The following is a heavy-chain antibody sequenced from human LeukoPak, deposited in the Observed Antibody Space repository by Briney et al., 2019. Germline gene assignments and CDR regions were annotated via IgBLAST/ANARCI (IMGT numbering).Heavy chain of an antibody. J-gene: IGHJ2*01. CDR2: ISDDGSNT. CDR3: AKDADTATIIYWYFDL. D-gene: IGHD5-18*01. V-gene: IGHV3-30*18. CDR1: GFTLSSFG. Sequence: GGSLRLSCTASGFTLSSFGMHWVRQAPGKGLERVAVISDDGSNTYYADSVKGRFTISRDNSKNTLYLQLNSLRTEDTAVYYCAKDADTATIIYWYFDLWGRGTLVTVSS.